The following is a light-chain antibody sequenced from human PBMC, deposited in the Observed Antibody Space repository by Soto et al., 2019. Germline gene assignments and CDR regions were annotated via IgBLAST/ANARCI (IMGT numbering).Light chain of an antibody. CDR2: LDGIGSY. J-gene: IGLJ3*02. CDR1: SGHSGYI. Sequence: QSVLTQSSSASASLGSSVKITCSLSSGHSGYIIAWHQQQPGKAPRCLVKLDGIGSYHKGSGVPDRFSGSSAGADRCLTISHLQVEAEAYYYCETWGSSTGVFDGGTKLTVL. CDR3: ETWGSSTGV. V-gene: IGLV4-60*02.